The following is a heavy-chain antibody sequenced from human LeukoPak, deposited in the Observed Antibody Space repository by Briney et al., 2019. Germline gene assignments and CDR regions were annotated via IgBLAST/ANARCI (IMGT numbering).Heavy chain of an antibody. CDR3: ANGRGSSWVDY. CDR2: IRYDGSNK. V-gene: IGHV3-30*02. Sequence: PGGFLRLSCAASGFTFSSYGMHWVRQAPGKGLEWVAFIRYDGSNKYYADSVKGRFTISRDNSKNTLYLQMNSLRAEDTAVYYCANGRGSSWVDYWGQGTLVTVSS. D-gene: IGHD6-13*01. J-gene: IGHJ4*02. CDR1: GFTFSSYG.